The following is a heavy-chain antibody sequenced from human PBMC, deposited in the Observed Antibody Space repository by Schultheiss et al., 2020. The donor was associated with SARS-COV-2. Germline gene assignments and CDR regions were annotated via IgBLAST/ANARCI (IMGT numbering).Heavy chain of an antibody. J-gene: IGHJ4*02. CDR1: GFTFSSSW. Sequence: GGSLRLSCAASGFTFSSSWMHWVCQAPEKGLEWVADIKCDGSEKYYVDSVKGRLTISRDNAKNSLYLQVNSLRAEDMTVYYCVKDKVGATGYWGQGALVTVSS. D-gene: IGHD1-26*01. CDR3: VKDKVGATGY. CDR2: IKCDGSEK. V-gene: IGHV3-52*01.